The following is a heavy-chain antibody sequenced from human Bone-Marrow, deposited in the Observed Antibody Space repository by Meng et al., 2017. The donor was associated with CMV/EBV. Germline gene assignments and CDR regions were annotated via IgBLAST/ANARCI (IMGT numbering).Heavy chain of an antibody. J-gene: IGHJ4*02. CDR2: ISYDGKKK. CDR1: GFTFSSYS. CDR3: ARDIRSYPTGVHF. Sequence: GESLKISCAASGFTFSSYSMHWVRQAPGKGLDWVAVISYDGKKKYYADSVKGRFTISRDNSKSSLYLQMNSLRPEDTAVYYCARDIRSYPTGVHFWGQGTLVTVSS. V-gene: IGHV3-30*04. D-gene: IGHD3-10*01.